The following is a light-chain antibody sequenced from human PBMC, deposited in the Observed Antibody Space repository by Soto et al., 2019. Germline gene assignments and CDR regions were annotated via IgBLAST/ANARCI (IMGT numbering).Light chain of an antibody. CDR1: QNINSF. CDR3: QQTYGTPPYT. J-gene: IGKJ2*01. CDR2: AAS. V-gene: IGKV1-39*01. Sequence: DIQMTQSPSSLSASVGDRVTITCRASQNINSFLNWYQQKPGKAPNLLIYAASSLESGVPSRFSGSESGTDFTLTISSLQPEDSATYFCQQTYGTPPYTFGQGTKLEVK.